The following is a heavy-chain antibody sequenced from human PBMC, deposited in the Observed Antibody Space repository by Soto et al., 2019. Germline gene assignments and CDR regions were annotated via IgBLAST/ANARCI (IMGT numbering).Heavy chain of an antibody. Sequence: QVQLVQSGAEVKKPGASVKVSCKASGYTFTNYGINWVRQATGQGLEWMGWMNPKSGNAGYAQQFQGRVIMTRSTSITTAYMELSSLRSEDTAVYYCVRVYGEIDYWGPGTLVTVSS. CDR3: VRVYGEIDY. CDR1: GYTFTNYG. D-gene: IGHD4-17*01. J-gene: IGHJ4*02. V-gene: IGHV1-8*02. CDR2: MNPKSGNA.